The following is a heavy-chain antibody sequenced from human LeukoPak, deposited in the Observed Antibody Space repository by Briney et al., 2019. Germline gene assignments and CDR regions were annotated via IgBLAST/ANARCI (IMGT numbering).Heavy chain of an antibody. V-gene: IGHV3-23*01. D-gene: IGHD6-6*01. CDR1: FTXXXXA. CDR3: AKVDGDY. CDR2: ISGSGGST. Sequence: FTXXXXAMSWVXXAPGKRLEWVSAISGSGGSTYYADSVKGRFTISRDNSKNTLYLQMNSLRAEDTAVYYCAKVDGDYWGQGTLVTVSS. J-gene: IGHJ4*02.